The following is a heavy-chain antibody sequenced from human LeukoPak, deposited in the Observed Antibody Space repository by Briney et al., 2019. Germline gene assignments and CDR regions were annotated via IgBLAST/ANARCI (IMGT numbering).Heavy chain of an antibody. D-gene: IGHD6-19*01. CDR1: GYSITSGYY. CDR2: IYHSGDT. Sequence: SETLSLTCIVSGYSITSGYYWGWIRQPPGKGLVWIGSIYHSGDTYYNPSLKSRVTISVDTSKNQFSLKLDSVTAADTAVYYCAKGTSSGWYYFDYWGQGTLVTVSS. V-gene: IGHV4-38-2*02. J-gene: IGHJ4*02. CDR3: AKGTSSGWYYFDY.